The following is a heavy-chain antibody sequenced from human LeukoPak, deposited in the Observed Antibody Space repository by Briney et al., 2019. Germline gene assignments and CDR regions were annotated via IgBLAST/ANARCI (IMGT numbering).Heavy chain of an antibody. J-gene: IGHJ4*01. Sequence: PGGSLRLSCAASGFTFNTYWMHWVRQAPGKGLVWVSRIRSDGSSTSYADSVRGRFPIYRDNAKNTLYLQMNRPRAEDTAVYYCAGVLGVRDLAYFDYWGHGTLVTVSS. CDR2: IRSDGSST. CDR3: AGVLGVRDLAYFDY. D-gene: IGHD3-10*01. V-gene: IGHV3-74*01. CDR1: GFTFNTYW.